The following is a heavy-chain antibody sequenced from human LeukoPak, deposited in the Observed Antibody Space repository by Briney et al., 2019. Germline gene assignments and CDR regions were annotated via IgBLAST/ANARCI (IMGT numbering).Heavy chain of an antibody. CDR1: GGSISSYY. V-gene: IGHV4-59*12. CDR3: ASLNYHGSGSPFDY. CDR2: IYYSGST. J-gene: IGHJ4*02. Sequence: SETLSLTCTVSGGSISSYYWSWIRQPPGKGLEWIGYIYYSGSTNYNPSLKSRVTISVDTSTNQFSLKLSSVTAADTAIYYCASLNYHGSGSPFDYWGQGMLVTVSS. D-gene: IGHD3-10*01.